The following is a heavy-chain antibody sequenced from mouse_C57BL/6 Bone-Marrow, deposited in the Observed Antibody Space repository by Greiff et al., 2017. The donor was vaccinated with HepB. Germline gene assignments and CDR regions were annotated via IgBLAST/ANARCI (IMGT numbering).Heavy chain of an antibody. Sequence: QVQLQQPGAELVKPGASVKLSCKASGYTFTSYWMHWVKQRPGRGLEWIGRIDPNSGGTKYNEKFKSKATLTVDKPSSTAYRQLSSLTSEDSAVDYCARGGITVVAGGYFDYWGQGTTLTVSS. CDR1: GYTFTSYW. CDR2: IDPNSGGT. D-gene: IGHD1-1*01. CDR3: ARGGITVVAGGYFDY. J-gene: IGHJ2*01. V-gene: IGHV1-72*01.